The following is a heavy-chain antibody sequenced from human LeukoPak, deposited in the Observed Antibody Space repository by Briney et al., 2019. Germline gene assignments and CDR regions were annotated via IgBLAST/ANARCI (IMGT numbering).Heavy chain of an antibody. CDR2: ISYDGSNK. CDR1: GFTFSSYA. J-gene: IGHJ5*02. Sequence: GGSLRLSSAASGFTFSSYAMHWVRQAPGKGLEWVAVISYDGSNKYYADFVKGRFTISRDNSKNTLYLQMNSLRAEDTAVYYCARDLDGSGGNWFDPWGQGTLVTVSS. D-gene: IGHD3-10*01. CDR3: ARDLDGSGGNWFDP. V-gene: IGHV3-30*04.